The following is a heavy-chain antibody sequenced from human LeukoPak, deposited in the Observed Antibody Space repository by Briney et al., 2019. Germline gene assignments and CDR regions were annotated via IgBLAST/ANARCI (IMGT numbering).Heavy chain of an antibody. Sequence: SETLSLTCTVSGGXISHYYCTWIRQPPGKGREWIGYTSGSGNTNYNPSLKSRVTISVDTYKNQFSLKLSSVTAADTAVYYCARQRDGYNWGFDYWGQGTLVTVSS. J-gene: IGHJ4*02. V-gene: IGHV4-59*08. CDR1: GGXISHYY. CDR3: ARQRDGYNWGFDY. D-gene: IGHD5-24*01. CDR2: TSGSGNT.